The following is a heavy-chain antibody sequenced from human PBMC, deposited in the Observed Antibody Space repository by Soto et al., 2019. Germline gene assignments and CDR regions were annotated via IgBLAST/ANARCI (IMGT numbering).Heavy chain of an antibody. V-gene: IGHV1-69*01. J-gene: IGHJ6*02. CDR2: IIPIFGTA. CDR3: ARDLETTTNDYYYGRAG. CDR1: GGTFSSYA. D-gene: IGHD1-26*01. Sequence: QVQLVQSGAEVKKPGSSVKVSCKASGGTFSSYAISWVRQAPGQGLEWMGGIIPIFGTANYAQKFQGRVTITADESTSTAYTELSSVSSADTAVYYCARDLETTTNDYYYGRAGCGQGTTVTVSS.